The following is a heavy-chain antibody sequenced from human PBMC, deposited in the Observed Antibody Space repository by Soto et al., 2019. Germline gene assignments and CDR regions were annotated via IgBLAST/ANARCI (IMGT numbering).Heavy chain of an antibody. V-gene: IGHV2-5*02. CDR3: ARALGSWGAYYFDY. CDR2: IYWDDDK. Sequence: QITLKESGPTLVKPTQTLTLTCTVSGFSLNTYGVGVGWIRQPPGKALEWLALIYWDDDKRYSPSLKSRLTLTKATSKNQVVLTMTNMDPVDTVTYYCARALGSWGAYYFDYWGQGTLVTVSS. CDR1: GFSLNTYGVG. D-gene: IGHD3-16*01. J-gene: IGHJ4*02.